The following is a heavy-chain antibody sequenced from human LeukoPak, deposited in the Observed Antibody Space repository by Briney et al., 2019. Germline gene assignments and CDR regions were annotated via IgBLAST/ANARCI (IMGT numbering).Heavy chain of an antibody. CDR2: ICSGSSYI. Sequence: GGSLRLSCAASGFTFSTYSMNWVRQAPGEGLEWVSSICSGSSYIYYADSVKGRFTISRDDAKNSLYLQMNSLRAEDTAVYYCARYCSSSRCLYYYHMDVWGKGTTVTVSS. D-gene: IGHD2-2*01. V-gene: IGHV3-21*01. J-gene: IGHJ6*03. CDR3: ARYCSSSRCLYYYHMDV. CDR1: GFTFSTYS.